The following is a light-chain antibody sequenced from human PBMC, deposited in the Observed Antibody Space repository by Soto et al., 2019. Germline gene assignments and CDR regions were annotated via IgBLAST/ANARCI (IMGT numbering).Light chain of an antibody. Sequence: EIVLTQSPGTLSLSPGERATLSCRASQSVSSYLAWYQQKPGQAPRLLIYGASSRATGIPGRFGGSGSGTDFTLTISRLEPEDFAVYYCQRYGGSPITFGQGTRLEI. CDR1: QSVSSY. CDR2: GAS. V-gene: IGKV3-20*01. J-gene: IGKJ5*01. CDR3: QRYGGSPIT.